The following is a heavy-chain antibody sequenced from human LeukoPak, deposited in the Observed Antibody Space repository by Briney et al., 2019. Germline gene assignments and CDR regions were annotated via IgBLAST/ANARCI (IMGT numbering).Heavy chain of an antibody. D-gene: IGHD1-26*01. J-gene: IGHJ4*02. V-gene: IGHV4-34*01. Sequence: AETYSLTCAVYGGSFSGYYWSWIRQPPGKGLEWIGEINHSGSTKYNPSLKSRVTISVDTSKNQFSLKLSSVTAADTAVYYCARLGVVGATYPDYWGQGTLVT. CDR1: GGSFSGYY. CDR2: INHSGST. CDR3: ARLGVVGATYPDY.